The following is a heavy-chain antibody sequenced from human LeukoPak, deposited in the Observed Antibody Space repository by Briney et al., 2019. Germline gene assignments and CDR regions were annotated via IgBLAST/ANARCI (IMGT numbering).Heavy chain of an antibody. CDR1: GGSISSYY. CDR2: IYYSGST. V-gene: IGHV4-59*08. D-gene: IGHD3-10*01. CDR3: ARGSMLRALETLFDY. J-gene: IGHJ4*02. Sequence: SETLSLTCTVSGGSISSYYWYWIRQPPGKGLECIGYIYYSGSTSYNPSLKSRVTTSVDTSKNQFSLKLSSVTAADTAVYYCARGSMLRALETLFDYWGQGTLVTVSS.